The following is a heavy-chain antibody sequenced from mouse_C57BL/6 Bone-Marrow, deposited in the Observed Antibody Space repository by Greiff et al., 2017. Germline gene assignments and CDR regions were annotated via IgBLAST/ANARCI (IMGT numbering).Heavy chain of an antibody. V-gene: IGHV5-6*01. Sequence: EVKVVESGGDLVKPGGSLKLSCAASGFTFSSYGMSWVRQTPDKRLEWVATISSGGSYTYYPDSVKGRFTISRDNAKNTLYLQMSSLKSEDTAMYYCARQRGYYDGSSPWFAYWGQGTLVTVSA. CDR1: GFTFSSYG. CDR2: ISSGGSYT. J-gene: IGHJ3*01. CDR3: ARQRGYYDGSSPWFAY. D-gene: IGHD1-1*01.